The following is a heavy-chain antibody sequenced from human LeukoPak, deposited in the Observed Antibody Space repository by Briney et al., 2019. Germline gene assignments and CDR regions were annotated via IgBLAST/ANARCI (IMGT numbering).Heavy chain of an antibody. D-gene: IGHD4-17*01. J-gene: IGHJ4*02. CDR3: ARYNDYGVSFDY. CDR2: IKQDGSEK. CDR1: GFTSRNYW. V-gene: IGHV3-7*03. Sequence: PGGSLRLSCVASGFTSRNYWMSWVRQAPGKGLGWVANIKQDGSEKYYVDSVKGRFTISRDNAKNSLYLQMNSLRAEDTAVYYCARYNDYGVSFDYWGQGTLVTVSS.